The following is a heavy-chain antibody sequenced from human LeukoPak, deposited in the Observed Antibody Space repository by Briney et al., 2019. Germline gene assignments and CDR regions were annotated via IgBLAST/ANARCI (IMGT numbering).Heavy chain of an antibody. CDR3: ARDGYSSGWPSTA. J-gene: IGHJ5*02. CDR1: GYTFTGYY. V-gene: IGHV1-2*02. D-gene: IGHD6-19*01. Sequence: ASVKVSCMASGYTFTGYYMQWGRHAPGQGLEWMGWINPNSGRSNYAEKFQGRVTMTRDTSIRTAYMELSRLRPDDTAVYYCARDGYSSGWPSTAWGQRTLVTVPT. CDR2: INPNSGRS.